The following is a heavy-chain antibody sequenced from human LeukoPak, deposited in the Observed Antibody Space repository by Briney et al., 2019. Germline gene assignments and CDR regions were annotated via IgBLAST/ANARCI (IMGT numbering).Heavy chain of an antibody. CDR3: ARDNIVVVPAAMVARGYYYGMDV. D-gene: IGHD2-2*01. J-gene: IGHJ6*02. V-gene: IGHV3-74*01. Sequence: GGSLRLSCAASGFTFSSYWMHWVRQAPGKGLVWVSRINSDGSSTSYADSVKGRFTTSRDNAKNTLYLQMNSLRAEDTAVYYCARDNIVVVPAAMVARGYYYGMDVWGQGTTVTVSS. CDR2: INSDGSST. CDR1: GFTFSSYW.